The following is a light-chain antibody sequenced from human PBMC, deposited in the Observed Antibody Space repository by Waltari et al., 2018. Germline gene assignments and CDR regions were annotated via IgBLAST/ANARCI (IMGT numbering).Light chain of an antibody. CDR3: MQALEFPYS. Sequence: DIVMTQTPLSLPVPLGEPASISCRPSQSLLDSEDGNTYLEWYLQKPGQSPQLLIYEVSNRASGVPDRFSGSGSDTDFTLKISRVEAEDVGIYYCMQALEFPYSFGQGTKVEIK. CDR2: EVS. V-gene: IGKV2-40*01. J-gene: IGKJ2*03. CDR1: QSLLDSEDGNTY.